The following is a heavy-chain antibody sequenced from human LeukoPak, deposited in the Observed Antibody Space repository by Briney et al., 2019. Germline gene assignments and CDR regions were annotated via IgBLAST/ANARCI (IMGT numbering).Heavy chain of an antibody. V-gene: IGHV3-30*18. Sequence: PGGSLRLSCAASGFTFSSYGMHWVRQAPGKGLEWVAVISYDGSNKYYADSVKGRFTISRDNSKNTLYLQMNSLRAEDTAVYYCAKDRDEGWLYYYYYGMDVWGKGTTVTVSS. J-gene: IGHJ6*04. CDR2: ISYDGSNK. CDR1: GFTFSSYG. D-gene: IGHD6-19*01. CDR3: AKDRDEGWLYYYYYGMDV.